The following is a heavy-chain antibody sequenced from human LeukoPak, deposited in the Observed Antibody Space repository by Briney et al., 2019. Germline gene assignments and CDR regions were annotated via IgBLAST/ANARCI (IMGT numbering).Heavy chain of an antibody. CDR2: IIPIFGTA. J-gene: IGHJ6*03. Sequence: GASVKVSCKASGGTFSSYAISWVRQAPGQGLEWMGGIIPIFGTANYAQKFQGRVTMTRDMSTSTVYMELSSLRSEDTAVYYCAISASSGWPSDYYYYYMDVWGKGTTVTVSS. D-gene: IGHD6-19*01. CDR3: AISASSGWPSDYYYYYMDV. V-gene: IGHV1-69*05. CDR1: GGTFSSYA.